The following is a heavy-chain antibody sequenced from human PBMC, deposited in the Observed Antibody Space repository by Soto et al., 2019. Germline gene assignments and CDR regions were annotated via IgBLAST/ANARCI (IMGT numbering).Heavy chain of an antibody. J-gene: IGHJ5*02. Sequence: PSETLSLTCTVSGGSISSSSYYWGWIRQPPGEGLEWIGTIYYSGSAYYNPSLKSRVTISVDTSKNQFSLKLSSVTAADTAVYYCARHVASSNWYGEKFDPWGQGTLVTVSS. CDR2: IYYSGSA. CDR3: ARHVASSNWYGEKFDP. V-gene: IGHV4-39*01. D-gene: IGHD6-13*01. CDR1: GGSISSSSYY.